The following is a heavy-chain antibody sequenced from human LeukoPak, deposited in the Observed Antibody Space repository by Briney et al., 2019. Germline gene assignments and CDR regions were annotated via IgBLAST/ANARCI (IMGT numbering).Heavy chain of an antibody. Sequence: GGSLRLSCAASGFDFNIYEMIWVRQAPGKEPEWISYISCSGSLVYYADSVKGRFTVSRDNAQKSLFLKMNGLRVEDTAMYYCARDSLHNYGGTGYGYYFDYWGQGTPVTVSS. CDR1: GFDFNIYE. D-gene: IGHD4/OR15-4a*01. CDR3: ARDSLHNYGGTGYGYYFDY. J-gene: IGHJ4*02. CDR2: ISCSGSLV. V-gene: IGHV3-48*03.